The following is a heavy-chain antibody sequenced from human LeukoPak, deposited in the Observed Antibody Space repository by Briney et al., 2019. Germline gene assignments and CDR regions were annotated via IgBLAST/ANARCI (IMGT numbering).Heavy chain of an antibody. CDR1: GFTFHDHH. V-gene: IGHV3-72*01. D-gene: IGHD3-22*01. CDR3: ARERYYYDSSGYRDGFDV. J-gene: IGHJ3*01. Sequence: GSLRPFCAAPGFTFHDHHMEWVRQAPGKGLEWVGPTRNNANSYTTEYAASVKGRFTISRDDSKKSLYLQMNSLKTEDTAVYYCARERYYYDSSGYRDGFDVWGQGTMVTVSS. CDR2: TRNNANSYTT.